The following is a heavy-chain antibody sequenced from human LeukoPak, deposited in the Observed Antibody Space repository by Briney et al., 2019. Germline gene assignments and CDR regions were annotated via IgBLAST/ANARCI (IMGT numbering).Heavy chain of an antibody. J-gene: IGHJ6*04. CDR1: GGTFSSYA. V-gene: IGHV1-69*06. CDR3: ARARRAVRGVISGYYGMDV. CDR2: SIPIFGTA. D-gene: IGHD3-10*01. Sequence: GSSVKVSCKASGGTFSSYAISGVRQAPGQGLEWMGGSIPIFGTANYAQKFQGRVTITADKSTSPAYMELSSLRSEDTAVYYCARARRAVRGVISGYYGMDVWGKGTTVTVSP.